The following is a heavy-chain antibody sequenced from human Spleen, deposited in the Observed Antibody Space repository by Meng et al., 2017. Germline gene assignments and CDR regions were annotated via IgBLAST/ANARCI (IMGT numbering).Heavy chain of an antibody. J-gene: IGHJ4*02. D-gene: IGHD6-19*01. V-gene: IGHV6-1*01. CDR3: AREHSGGWDS. Sequence: QVQLQQSEPVLVTPPLTPPPTCAISGDSVSSNRAVWNWIRQSPSRGLEWLGRTYYRSKWFNDYALSVKSRITINSDTSNNQFSLQLNSVTPEDTAVYYCAREHSGGWDSWGQGTLVTVSS. CDR2: TYYRSKWFN. CDR1: GDSVSSNRAV.